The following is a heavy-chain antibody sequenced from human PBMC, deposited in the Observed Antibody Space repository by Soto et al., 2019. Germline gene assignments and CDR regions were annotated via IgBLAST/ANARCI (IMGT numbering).Heavy chain of an antibody. Sequence: SETLSLTCTVSGGSISSSSYYWGWIRQPPGKGLEWIGSIYYSGSTYYNPSLKSRVTISVDTSKNQFSLKLSSVTAADTAVYYCARVAATPPDGGAFDYWGQGTLVTVSS. V-gene: IGHV4-39*01. D-gene: IGHD2-15*01. CDR1: GGSISSSSYY. J-gene: IGHJ4*02. CDR2: IYYSGST. CDR3: ARVAATPPDGGAFDY.